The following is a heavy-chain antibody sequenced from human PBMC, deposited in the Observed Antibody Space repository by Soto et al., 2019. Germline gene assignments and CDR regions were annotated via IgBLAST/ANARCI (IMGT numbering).Heavy chain of an antibody. CDR1: GFTFSNYA. V-gene: IGHV3-30*18. Sequence: GGSVRLSCAASGFTFSNYAMHWVRQAPGKGLEWVALTSYDGNNEYYTDSVKGRFTISRDNSKNTLFLQMNSPRPEDTAVYYCAKDKGVFNWATSYFDDWGQGALFPVSS. J-gene: IGHJ4*02. CDR3: AKDKGVFNWATSYFDD. CDR2: TSYDGNNE. D-gene: IGHD1-1*01.